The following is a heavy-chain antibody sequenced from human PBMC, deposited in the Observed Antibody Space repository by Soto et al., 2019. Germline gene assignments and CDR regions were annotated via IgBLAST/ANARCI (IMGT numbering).Heavy chain of an antibody. J-gene: IGHJ3*02. CDR2: ISAYNGNT. V-gene: IGHV1-18*01. CDR3: ARSTRTSTMARGAFDI. CDR1: GYTFTSYG. D-gene: IGHD3-10*01. Sequence: GASVKVSCKASGYTFTSYGISWVRQAPGQGLEWMGWISAYNGNTNYAQKLQGRVTMTTDTSTSTAYMELRSLRSDDTAVYYCARSTRTSTMARGAFDIWGQGTMVTVSS.